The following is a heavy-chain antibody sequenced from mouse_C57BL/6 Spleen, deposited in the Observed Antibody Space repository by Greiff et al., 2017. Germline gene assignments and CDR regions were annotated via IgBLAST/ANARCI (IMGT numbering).Heavy chain of an antibody. V-gene: IGHV1-26*01. CDR2: INPNNGGT. Sequence: VQLQQSGPELVKPGASVKISCKASGYTFTDYYMNWVKQSHGKSLEWIGDINPNNGGTSYNQKFKGKATLTVDKSSSTAYMELRSLTSEDSAVYYCARERQLRSWFAYWGQGTLVTVSA. CDR1: GYTFTDYY. J-gene: IGHJ3*01. CDR3: ARERQLRSWFAY. D-gene: IGHD3-2*02.